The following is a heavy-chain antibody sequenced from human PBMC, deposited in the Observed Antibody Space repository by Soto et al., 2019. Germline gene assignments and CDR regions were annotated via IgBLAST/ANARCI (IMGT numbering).Heavy chain of an antibody. V-gene: IGHV1-18*01. CDR2: ISAYNGNT. CDR1: GYTFTSYG. J-gene: IGHJ6*02. D-gene: IGHD2-2*01. CDR3: ATMSGYHDGEAPQYYYYGMDV. Sequence: ASVKVSCKASGYTFTSYGISWVRQAPGQGLEWMGWISAYNGNTNYAQKLQGRVTMTTDTSTSTAYMELSSLRSEDTAVYYCATMSGYHDGEAPQYYYYGMDVWGQGTTVTVSS.